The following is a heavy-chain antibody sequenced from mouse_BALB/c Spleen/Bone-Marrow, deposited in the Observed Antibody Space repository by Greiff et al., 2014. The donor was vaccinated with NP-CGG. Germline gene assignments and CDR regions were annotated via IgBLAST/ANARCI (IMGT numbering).Heavy chain of an antibody. CDR2: INPYNDGT. CDR1: GYTFTSYV. J-gene: IGHJ2*01. CDR3: ARPRQLGLPYYFDY. V-gene: IGHV1-14*01. D-gene: IGHD3-2*01. Sequence: EVKLQESGPELVKPGASVKMSCKASGYTFTSYVMHWVKQKPGKGLEWIGYINPYNDGTKYNEKFKGKATLTSDKSSSTAYMELSSLTSEDSAVYYCARPRQLGLPYYFDYWGQGTTLAVSS.